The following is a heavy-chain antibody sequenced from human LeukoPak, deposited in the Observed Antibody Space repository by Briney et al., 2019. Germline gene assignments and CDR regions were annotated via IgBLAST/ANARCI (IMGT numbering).Heavy chain of an antibody. V-gene: IGHV1-2*02. CDR3: ARDRPLRD. D-gene: IGHD3-9*01. CDR2: INPNSGDT. CDR1: GYTFTAYY. J-gene: IGHJ4*02. Sequence: GGSLRLSCAASGYTFTAYYMHWVRQAPGQGLEWMGWINPNSGDTTYAQNFQGSVTMTRDTSISTAYMELTRLRSDDTAVYYCARDRPLRDWGQGTLVTVSS.